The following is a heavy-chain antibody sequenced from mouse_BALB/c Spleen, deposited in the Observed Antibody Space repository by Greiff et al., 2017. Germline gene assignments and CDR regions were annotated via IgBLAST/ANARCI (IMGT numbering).Heavy chain of an antibody. Sequence: EVHLVESGGGLVQPGGSRKLSCAASGFTFSSFGMHWVRQAPEKGLEWVAYISSGSSTIYYADTVKGRFTISRDNPKNTLFLQMTSLRSEDTAMYYCARGGYYWYFDVWGAGTTVTVSS. V-gene: IGHV5-17*02. D-gene: IGHD2-2*01. J-gene: IGHJ1*01. CDR1: GFTFSSFG. CDR2: ISSGSSTI. CDR3: ARGGYYWYFDV.